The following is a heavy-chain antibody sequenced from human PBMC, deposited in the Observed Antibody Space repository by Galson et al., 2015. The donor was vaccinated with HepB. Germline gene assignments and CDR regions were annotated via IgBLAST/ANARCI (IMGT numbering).Heavy chain of an antibody. CDR2: ISYDGSNK. CDR3: AKTSTVTTVWDY. Sequence: SLRLSCAASGFTFSSYGMHWVRQAPGKGLEWVAVISYDGSNKYYADSVKGRFTISRDNSKNTLYLQMNSLRAEDTAVYYCAKTSTVTTVWDYWGQGTLVTVSS. V-gene: IGHV3-30*18. J-gene: IGHJ4*02. CDR1: GFTFSSYG. D-gene: IGHD4-17*01.